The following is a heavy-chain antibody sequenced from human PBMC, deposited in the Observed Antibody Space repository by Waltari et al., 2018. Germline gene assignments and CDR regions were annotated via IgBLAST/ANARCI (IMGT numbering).Heavy chain of an antibody. D-gene: IGHD5-12*01. CDR1: GGSFSGYY. J-gene: IGHJ4*02. Sequence: QVQLQQWGAGLLKPSETLSLTCAVYGGSFSGYYWSWIRQPPGKGLEWIGEINHSGSTNYNPSLKSRVTISVDTSKNQFSLKLSSVTAADTAVYYCARAIVATISDYWGQGTLVTVSS. CDR3: ARAIVATISDY. V-gene: IGHV4-34*01. CDR2: INHSGST.